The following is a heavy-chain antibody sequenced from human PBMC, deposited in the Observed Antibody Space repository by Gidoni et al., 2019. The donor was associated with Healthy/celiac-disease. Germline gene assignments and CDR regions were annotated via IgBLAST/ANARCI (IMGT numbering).Heavy chain of an antibody. V-gene: IGHV3-30-3*01. CDR3: VREPPRADDAFDI. CDR1: GFTFSSYA. CDR2: ISYDGSNK. Sequence: QVHLADSGVGVVQPGRPLRPPCAAPGFTFSSYAMHWVRQAPGKGLEWVAVISYDGSNKYYADSVKGRFTISRDNSKNTLYLQMNSLRAEDTAVYYCVREPPRADDAFDIWGQGTMVTVSS. J-gene: IGHJ3*02.